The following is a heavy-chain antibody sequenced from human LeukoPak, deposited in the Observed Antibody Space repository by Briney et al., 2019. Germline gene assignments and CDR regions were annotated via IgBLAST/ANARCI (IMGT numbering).Heavy chain of an antibody. CDR2: IYYSGST. CDR1: GASISNIDYY. D-gene: IGHD2-2*02. V-gene: IGHV4-39*01. J-gene: IGHJ4*02. CDR3: ASTYGYCSSTSCYTLGD. Sequence: PSETLSLTCTVSGASISNIDYYWGWNRQPPGKGLEWIGSIYYSGSTYYNPSLKSRVTISVDTSKNQVSLKLSSVTAADTAVYYCASTYGYCSSTSCYTLGDWGQGTLVTVSS.